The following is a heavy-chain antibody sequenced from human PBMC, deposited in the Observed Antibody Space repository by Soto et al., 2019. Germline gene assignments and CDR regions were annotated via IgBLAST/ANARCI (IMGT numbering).Heavy chain of an antibody. J-gene: IGHJ5*01. D-gene: IGHD3-22*01. CDR3: ARSLDSSGYYYRFDS. CDR1: GYSFTSYW. Sequence: GESLKISCKGSGYSFTSYWIGWVRQMPGKGLEWMGIIYPGDSDTRYSPSFQGQVTISADKSISTAYLQWSSLKASDTAMYYCARSLDSSGYYYRFDSWGQGTLVTVSS. CDR2: IYPGDSDT. V-gene: IGHV5-51*01.